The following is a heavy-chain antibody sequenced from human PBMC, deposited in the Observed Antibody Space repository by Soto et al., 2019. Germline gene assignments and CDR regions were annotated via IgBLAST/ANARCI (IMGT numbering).Heavy chain of an antibody. V-gene: IGHV5-51*01. CDR2: IYPGDSDT. J-gene: IGHJ6*02. CDR1: GYSFTSYW. CDR3: ARTAAAGKYYYGVDV. D-gene: IGHD6-13*01. Sequence: GESLKISCKGSGYSFTSYWIGWVRQMPGKGLEWMGIIYPGDSDTRYSPSFQGQVTISADKSFSTAYLQWSSLKASDTAMYYCARTAAAGKYYYGVDVWVQGPTVTVSS.